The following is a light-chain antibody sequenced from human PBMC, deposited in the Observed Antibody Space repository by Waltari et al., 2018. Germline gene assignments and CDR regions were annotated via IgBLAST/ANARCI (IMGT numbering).Light chain of an antibody. J-gene: IGKJ4*01. V-gene: IGKV3-15*01. CDR1: QSVSSN. CDR3: QQYNNWPPQLT. CDR2: GAS. Sequence: EIVMTQSPATLSVSPGERATLSCRARQSVSSNLAWYQQKPGQAPRLLISGASTRATGIPARFSGSGSGTEFTLTISSLQSEDFAVYYCQQYNNWPPQLTFGGGTKVEIK.